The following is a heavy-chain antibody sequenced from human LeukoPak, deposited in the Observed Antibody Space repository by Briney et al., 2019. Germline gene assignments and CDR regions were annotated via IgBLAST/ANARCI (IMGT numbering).Heavy chain of an antibody. Sequence: GASMNVSCKASGYTLTGYYMHWVRQAPGQGLEWMGWINPNSGGTNYAQKFQGRVTMTRDTSISTAYMELSRLRSDDTAVYYCARASIVFELDPWGQGTLVTVSS. V-gene: IGHV1-2*02. CDR2: INPNSGGT. CDR1: GYTLTGYY. CDR3: ARASIVFELDP. J-gene: IGHJ5*02. D-gene: IGHD2-15*01.